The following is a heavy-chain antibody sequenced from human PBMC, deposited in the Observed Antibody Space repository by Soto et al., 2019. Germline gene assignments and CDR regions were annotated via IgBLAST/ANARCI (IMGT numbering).Heavy chain of an antibody. D-gene: IGHD2-21*02. CDR1: GYTFTNYG. CDR3: ASGIHVGLLPIGY. V-gene: IGHV1-18*04. J-gene: IGHJ4*02. CDR2: ISAYFGTT. Sequence: GASVKGSCKASGYTFTNYGISWVRQAPGQGLEWMGWISAYFGTTNYAQKFQGRVTITADESTSTAYMELSSLRSEDTAVYYCASGIHVGLLPIGYWGQGTLVTVSS.